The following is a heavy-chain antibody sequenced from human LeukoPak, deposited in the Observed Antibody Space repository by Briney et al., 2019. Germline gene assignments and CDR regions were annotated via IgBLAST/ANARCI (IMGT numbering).Heavy chain of an antibody. V-gene: IGHV5-51*01. CDR1: GYSFTNYW. CDR3: ARDGPTDY. Sequence: KRGESLKISCKASGYSFTNYWIAWVRQMPGKGLEWMGIIHPGDSDTIYSPSFQGQVSISVDKSVRTAYLQWTSLKASDTAMYYCARDGPTDYWGQGTLVTVSS. D-gene: IGHD2-8*01. CDR2: IHPGDSDT. J-gene: IGHJ4*02.